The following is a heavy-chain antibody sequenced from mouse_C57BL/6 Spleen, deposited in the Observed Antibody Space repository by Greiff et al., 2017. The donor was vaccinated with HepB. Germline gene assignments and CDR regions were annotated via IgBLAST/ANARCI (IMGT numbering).Heavy chain of an antibody. D-gene: IGHD1-1*01. V-gene: IGHV1-85*01. J-gene: IGHJ4*01. CDR3: ARSEVVASYYYAMDY. CDR1: GYTFTRYA. Sequence: VQLQQSGPVLVKPGASVKLSCTASGYTFTRYAINWVKQRPGQGPEWIGWIYPRDGSTKYNEKFKGKATLTVDTSSSTAYMELHSLTSEDSAVYFCARSEVVASYYYAMDYWGQGTSVTVSS. CDR2: IYPRDGST.